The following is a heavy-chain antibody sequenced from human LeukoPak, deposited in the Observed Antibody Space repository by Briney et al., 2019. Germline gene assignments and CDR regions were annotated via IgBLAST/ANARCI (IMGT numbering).Heavy chain of an antibody. Sequence: ASVKLSCKASGGTFSSYAISWVRQAPGQGLEWMGRIIPIFGTANYAQKFQGRVTITTDESTSTAYMELSSLRSEDTAVYYCARDPSVMTTVTTQGDYWGQGTLVTVSS. CDR3: ARDPSVMTTVTTQGDY. D-gene: IGHD4-17*01. CDR2: IIPIFGTA. CDR1: GGTFSSYA. J-gene: IGHJ4*02. V-gene: IGHV1-69*05.